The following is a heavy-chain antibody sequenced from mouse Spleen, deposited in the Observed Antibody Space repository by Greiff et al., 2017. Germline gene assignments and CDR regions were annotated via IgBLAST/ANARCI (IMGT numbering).Heavy chain of an antibody. CDR2: ISYSGST. V-gene: IGHV3-1*01. CDR3: ARHYYGSSYDYFDY. Sequence: EVMLVESGPGMVKPSQSLSLTCTVTGYSITSGYDWHWIRHFPGNKLEWMGYISYSGSTNYNPSLKSRISITHDTSKNHFFLKLNSVTTEDTATYYCARHYYGSSYDYFDYWGQGTTLTVSS. D-gene: IGHD1-1*01. CDR1: GYSITSGYD. J-gene: IGHJ2*01.